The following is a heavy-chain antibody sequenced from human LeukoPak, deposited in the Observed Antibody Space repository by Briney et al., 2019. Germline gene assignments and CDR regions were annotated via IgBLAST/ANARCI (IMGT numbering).Heavy chain of an antibody. Sequence: NTSETLSLTCTVSGGSISSGDYYWTWIRQHPGKGLEWIGYIYYSGNIYYNPSLKSRVTISVDTSKNQFSLKLSSVTAADTAVYYCARNWNYFDYWGQGTLVTVSS. CDR3: ARNWNYFDY. CDR2: IYYSGNI. D-gene: IGHD1-1*01. J-gene: IGHJ4*02. V-gene: IGHV4-31*03. CDR1: GGSISSGDYY.